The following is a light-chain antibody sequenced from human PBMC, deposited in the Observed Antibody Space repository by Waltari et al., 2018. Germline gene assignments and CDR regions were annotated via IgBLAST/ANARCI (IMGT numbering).Light chain of an antibody. CDR2: GAS. CDR3: QQNSNGPLT. J-gene: IGKJ4*01. V-gene: IGKV3D-15*01. CDR1: QSVSSS. Sequence: EIVMTQSPATLSLSPGERATLSCRASQSVSSSLAWYQQKPGQAPRLLIYGASSRATGIPDRFSGSGSGTEVTLTSSSLEPEDVAVYYGQQNSNGPLTFSGGTKVEIK.